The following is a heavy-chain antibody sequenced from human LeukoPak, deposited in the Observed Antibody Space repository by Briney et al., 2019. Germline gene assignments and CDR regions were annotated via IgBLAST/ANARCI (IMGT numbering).Heavy chain of an antibody. D-gene: IGHD6-13*01. CDR3: ARPIGIAAALFSFDY. CDR1: GYSFTAFW. CDR2: IYPSDSDT. V-gene: IGHV5-51*01. Sequence: GESLKISCKGSGYSFTAFWIAWVRQMPGKGLEWMGIIYPSDSDTRYSPSFQGQVTISADKSISTAYLQWSSLKASDTAMYYCARPIGIAAALFSFDYWGQGTLVTVSS. J-gene: IGHJ4*02.